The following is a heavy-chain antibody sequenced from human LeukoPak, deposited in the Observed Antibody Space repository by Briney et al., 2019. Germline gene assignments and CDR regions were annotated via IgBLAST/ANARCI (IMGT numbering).Heavy chain of an antibody. CDR1: GFTFSSYG. V-gene: IGHV3-30*18. CDR2: ISYDGSNK. CDR3: AKGRLYYDILTGLGP. Sequence: PGRSLRLSCAASGFTFSSYGMHWVRQAPGKGLEWVAVISYDGSNKYYADSVKGRFTISRDNSKNTLYLQMNSLRAEDTAVYYCAKGRLYYDILTGLGPWGQGTLVTASS. D-gene: IGHD3-9*01. J-gene: IGHJ5*02.